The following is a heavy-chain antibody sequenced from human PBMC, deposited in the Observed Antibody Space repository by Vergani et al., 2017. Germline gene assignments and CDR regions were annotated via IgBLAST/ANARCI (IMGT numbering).Heavy chain of an antibody. V-gene: IGHV3-9*01. Sequence: EVQLVESGGGLVQPGGSLRLSCAASGFTFDDYAMHWVRQAPGKGLEWVSGISWNSGSIGYADSVKGRFTISRDNAKNSLYLQMNSLRAEDTALYYCAKGSYVDYYYGMDVWGQGTTVTVSS. J-gene: IGHJ6*02. CDR2: ISWNSGSI. CDR3: AKGSYVDYYYGMDV. D-gene: IGHD5-18*01. CDR1: GFTFDDYA.